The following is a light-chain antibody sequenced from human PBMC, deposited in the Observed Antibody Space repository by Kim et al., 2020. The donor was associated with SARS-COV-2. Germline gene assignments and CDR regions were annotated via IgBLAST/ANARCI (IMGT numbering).Light chain of an antibody. V-gene: IGKV1-17*01. CDR2: GAS. J-gene: IGKJ5*01. Sequence: AFVGDRVTITCRASQDIGNDLGWYQQSPGRAPKRLIYGASNLQSGVPSRFSGSGSETEFTLTISSLQPEDFATYFCLQHRTYPITFGQGTRLEIK. CDR3: LQHRTYPIT. CDR1: QDIGND.